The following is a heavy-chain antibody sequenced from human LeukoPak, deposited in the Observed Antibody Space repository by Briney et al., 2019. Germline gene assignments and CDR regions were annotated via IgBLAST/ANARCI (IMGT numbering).Heavy chain of an antibody. V-gene: IGHV3-43D*03. Sequence: GGSLRLSCAASGFTFDDYAMHWVRQAPGRGLEWVSLISWDGGNTYYADSVKGRFTISRDNSKNSLYLQMNSLRAEDTALYYCAKGFWGRVVFTTMDVWGQGTTVTVSS. CDR1: GFTFDDYA. CDR2: ISWDGGNT. J-gene: IGHJ6*02. CDR3: AKGFWGRVVFTTMDV. D-gene: IGHD3-3*01.